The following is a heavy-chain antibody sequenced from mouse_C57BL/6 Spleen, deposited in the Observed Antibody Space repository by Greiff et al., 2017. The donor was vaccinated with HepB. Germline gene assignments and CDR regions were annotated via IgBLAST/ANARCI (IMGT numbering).Heavy chain of an antibody. V-gene: IGHV1-26*01. Sequence: EVQLQQSGPELVKPGASVKISCKASGYTFTDYYMNWVKQSHGKSLEWIGDINPNNGGTSYNQKFKGKATLTVDKSSSTAYMEHRSLTSEDSAVYYCARLGRGYWGQGTTLTVSS. D-gene: IGHD4-1*01. J-gene: IGHJ2*01. CDR3: ARLGRGY. CDR2: INPNNGGT. CDR1: GYTFTDYY.